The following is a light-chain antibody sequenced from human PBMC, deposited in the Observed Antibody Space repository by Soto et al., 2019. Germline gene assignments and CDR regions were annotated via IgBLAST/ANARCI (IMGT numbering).Light chain of an antibody. V-gene: IGKV1-5*01. CDR3: QHYHSQSIT. CDR1: ENIFKF. J-gene: IGKJ4*01. Sequence: DILLIQSPATLSASVGDRITITCRASENIFKFLAWYQQRSGSAPNLLIYAASDLERGVPSRFSGSGSGTEFTLTIDNLQPNDSATYFCQHYHSQSITFGGGTPVDVK. CDR2: AAS.